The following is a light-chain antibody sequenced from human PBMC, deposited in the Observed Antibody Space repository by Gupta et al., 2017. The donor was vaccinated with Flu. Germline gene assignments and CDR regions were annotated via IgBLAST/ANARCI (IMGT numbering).Light chain of an antibody. CDR3: QQRRNWPPIT. Sequence: EIVLTQSPATLSLSPGQRATLSCRASQSVSTYLAWYKQKPGQAPRLLIFDASNRDTGVPARFSGSGYGKDLTLTISSREQEDFAVYYCQQRRNWPPITFGQGTLLEIK. CDR1: QSVSTY. J-gene: IGKJ5*01. V-gene: IGKV3-11*01. CDR2: DAS.